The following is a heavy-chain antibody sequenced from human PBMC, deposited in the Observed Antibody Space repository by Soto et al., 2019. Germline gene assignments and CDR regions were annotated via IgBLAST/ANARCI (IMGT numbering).Heavy chain of an antibody. V-gene: IGHV4-31*03. CDR1: GGSISSGGYY. Sequence: QVQLQESGPGLVKPSQTLSLTCTVSGGSISSGGYYWSWIRQHPGKGLEWIGYLYYSGSTHYHPSLESRVNISVDSSNNLFSLKLSSVTAADTAVYYCASRGYSFGFSLGMDVWGQVTTVAVSS. D-gene: IGHD5-18*01. CDR2: LYYSGST. CDR3: ASRGYSFGFSLGMDV. J-gene: IGHJ6*02.